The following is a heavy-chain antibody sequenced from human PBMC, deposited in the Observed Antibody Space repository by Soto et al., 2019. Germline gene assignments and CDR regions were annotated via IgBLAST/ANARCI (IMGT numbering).Heavy chain of an antibody. D-gene: IGHD4-17*01. CDR3: AQDQTDVTIFGY. V-gene: IGHV3-23*01. J-gene: IGHJ4*02. CDR1: GFSFSSLA. CDR2: ISGRGVDT. Sequence: PGGSLRLSCAASGFSFSSLAMSWVRQAPGKGLEWVSSISGRGVDTLYADAVKGRFTITRDNSRNTLYLQMNSRRAEDTAVYYCAQDQTDVTIFGYWGQGTLVTVSS.